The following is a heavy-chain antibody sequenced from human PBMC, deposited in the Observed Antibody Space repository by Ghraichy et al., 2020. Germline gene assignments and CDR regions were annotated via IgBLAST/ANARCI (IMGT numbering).Heavy chain of an antibody. Sequence: SQTLSLTCTVSGGSVSSGSYYWSWIRQPPGKGLEWIGYIYYSGSTNYNPFLKSRVTISVDTSKNQFSLKLSSVTAADTAVYYCARAVIDYYYGMDVWGQGTTVTVSS. CDR1: GGSVSSGSYY. CDR2: IYYSGST. V-gene: IGHV4-61*01. D-gene: IGHD2/OR15-2a*01. J-gene: IGHJ6*02. CDR3: ARAVIDYYYGMDV.